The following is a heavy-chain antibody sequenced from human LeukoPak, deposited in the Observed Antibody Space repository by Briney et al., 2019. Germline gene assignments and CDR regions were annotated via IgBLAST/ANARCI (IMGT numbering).Heavy chain of an antibody. CDR3: VRDSDYGERSDYFDY. D-gene: IGHD4-17*01. CDR1: GFTFSSYS. CDR2: ISSSSSYI. J-gene: IGHJ4*02. V-gene: IGHV3-21*01. Sequence: GGSLRLSCAASGFTFSSYSMNWVRQAPGMGLEWVSSISSSSSYIYYADSVKGRFTISRDNAKNSLYLQMNSLRAEDTAVYYCVRDSDYGERSDYFDYWGQGTLVTVSP.